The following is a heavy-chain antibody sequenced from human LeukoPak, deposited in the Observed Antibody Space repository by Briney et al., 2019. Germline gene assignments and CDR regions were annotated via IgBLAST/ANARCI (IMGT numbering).Heavy chain of an antibody. CDR2: IKQDGSEK. CDR1: GFTFSSYW. CDR3: AKDGGYSSTSCYDY. D-gene: IGHD2-2*01. Sequence: GGSLRLSCAASGFTFSSYWMSWVRQAPGKGLEWVANIKQDGSEKYYVDSVKGRFTISRDNSKNTLYLQMNSLRAEDTAVYYCAKDGGYSSTSCYDYWGQGTLVTVSS. V-gene: IGHV3-7*03. J-gene: IGHJ4*02.